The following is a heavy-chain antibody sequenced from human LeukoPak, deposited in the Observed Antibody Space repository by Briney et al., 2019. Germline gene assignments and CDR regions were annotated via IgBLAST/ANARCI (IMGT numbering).Heavy chain of an antibody. D-gene: IGHD2-15*01. CDR2: IYVSGST. V-gene: IGHV4-38-2*02. Sequence: PSETLSPTCSVSGSSISSNYYWCWIRQPPGKGLEWIGSIYVSGSTYYNPSLQRRVTMCVDSSKNQFSLKMSSVPAVDTAVYYCASSGCSGGSCRLPLIGPFDYWGQGTLVTVSS. CDR1: GSSISSNYY. J-gene: IGHJ4*02. CDR3: ASSGCSGGSCRLPLIGPFDY.